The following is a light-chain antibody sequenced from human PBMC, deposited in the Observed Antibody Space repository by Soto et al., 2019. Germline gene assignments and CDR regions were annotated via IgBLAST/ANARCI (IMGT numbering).Light chain of an antibody. CDR1: QSVNSRF. CDR3: QQYGSAPPMDA. Sequence: EIVLTQSPGTLSLSPGERATLSCRASQSVNSRFLAWYQQKPGQAPRLLMYGASTRATGIPDRFSGSGSGADCTLTISRLEPEDFAVYYCQQYGSAPPMDAFVQGTKLEIK. CDR2: GAS. J-gene: IGKJ2*01. V-gene: IGKV3-20*01.